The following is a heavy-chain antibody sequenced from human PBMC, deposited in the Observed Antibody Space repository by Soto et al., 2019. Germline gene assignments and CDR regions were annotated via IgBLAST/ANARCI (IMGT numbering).Heavy chain of an antibody. CDR2: ISYDGTNK. D-gene: IGHD4-4*01. J-gene: IGHJ4*02. CDR3: ARDPKTTGGQHWAFNYFDS. Sequence: QVQLVESGGGVVQPGRSLRLSCAASGFSFSISPMHWVRQAPGKGPEWVALISYDGTNKFYADSVKGRFTISRDNSKSTLYLHVDSLRPEDAAVYYCARDPKTTGGQHWAFNYFDSWGQGTLVTVSP. CDR1: GFSFSISP. V-gene: IGHV3-30-3*01.